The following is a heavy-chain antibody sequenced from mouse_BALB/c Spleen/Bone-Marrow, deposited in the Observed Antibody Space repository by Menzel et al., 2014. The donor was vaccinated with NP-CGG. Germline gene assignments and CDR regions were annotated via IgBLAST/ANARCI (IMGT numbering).Heavy chain of an antibody. Sequence: DVKLVESGGGLVQPGGSLRLSCATSGFTFTDYYMSWVRQPPGKALEWLVFIRNKANGYTTEYSASVKGRFTISRDNSQSILYLQMNTLRAEDSATYYCARDDYYAMDYWGQGTSVTVSS. CDR3: ARDDYYAMDY. CDR2: IRNKANGYTT. J-gene: IGHJ4*01. CDR1: GFTFTDYY. V-gene: IGHV7-3*02.